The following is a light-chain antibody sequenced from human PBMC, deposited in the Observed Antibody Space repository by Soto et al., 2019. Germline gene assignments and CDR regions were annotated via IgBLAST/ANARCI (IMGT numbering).Light chain of an antibody. CDR1: QSVSSY. CDR3: QQRSNWPRT. J-gene: IGKJ1*01. V-gene: IGKV3-11*01. CDR2: DSS. Sequence: EIVLTQSPATLSLSPGERATLSCRASQSVSSYLAWYQQKPGQAPRLLIYDSSNRAAGIPARFSGSGSGTDFTLTISSLEPEEFAVSYCQQRSNWPRTFGKGTKVEIK.